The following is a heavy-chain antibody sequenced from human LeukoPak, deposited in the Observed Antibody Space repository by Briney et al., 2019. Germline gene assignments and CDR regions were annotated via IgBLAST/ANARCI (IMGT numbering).Heavy chain of an antibody. CDR1: AFTFSSYS. J-gene: IGHJ3*02. CDR2: ISGSGDNT. D-gene: IGHD2-21*02. V-gene: IGHV3-23*01. Sequence: GGSLRLSCAASAFTFSSYSMSWVRQAPGKGLEWVSAISGSGDNTYYADSVKGRFTISRDNSKNTLYLQMNSLRAEDTAVYYCAKPRLLTHDAFDIWGQGTMVTVSS. CDR3: AKPRLLTHDAFDI.